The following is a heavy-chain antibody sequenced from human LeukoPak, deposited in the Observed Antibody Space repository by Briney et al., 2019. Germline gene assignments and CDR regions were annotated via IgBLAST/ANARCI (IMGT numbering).Heavy chain of an antibody. CDR3: ASNLEGIAAAGSHLDY. CDR1: GYSFTSYW. V-gene: IGHV5-51*01. J-gene: IGHJ4*02. Sequence: GESLKISCKGSGYSFTSYWIGWVRQMPGKGLEWMGIIYPGDSDTRYSPSFQGQVTISADKSISTAYLQWSSLKASDTAMYYCASNLEGIAAAGSHLDYWGQGTLVTVSS. D-gene: IGHD6-13*01. CDR2: IYPGDSDT.